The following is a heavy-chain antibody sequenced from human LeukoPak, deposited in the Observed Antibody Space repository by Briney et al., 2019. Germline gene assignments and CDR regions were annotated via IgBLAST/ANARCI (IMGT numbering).Heavy chain of an antibody. Sequence: GGSLRLSCAASGFTFDDYAMHWVRQAPGKGLEWVSGISWNSGSIGYADSVKGRFTISRDNAKNSLYLQMNSLRAEDTALYYCARARYSSSWGMGPIDYWGQGTLVTVSS. V-gene: IGHV3-9*01. CDR2: ISWNSGSI. CDR1: GFTFDDYA. CDR3: ARARYSSSWGMGPIDY. J-gene: IGHJ4*02. D-gene: IGHD6-13*01.